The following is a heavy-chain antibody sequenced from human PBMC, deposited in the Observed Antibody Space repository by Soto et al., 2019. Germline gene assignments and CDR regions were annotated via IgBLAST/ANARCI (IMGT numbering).Heavy chain of an antibody. CDR1: GFTFSSYS. J-gene: IGHJ6*02. CDR2: ISSSSSTI. Sequence: GGSLRLSCAASGFTFSSYSMNWVRQAPGKGLEWVSYISSSSSTIYYADSVKGRFTISRDNAKNSLYLQMNSLRDEDTAVYYCARGLKNYDYVWGSYRPPPLQPTYYYYGMDVWGQGTTVTVSS. V-gene: IGHV3-48*02. D-gene: IGHD3-16*02. CDR3: ARGLKNYDYVWGSYRPPPLQPTYYYYGMDV.